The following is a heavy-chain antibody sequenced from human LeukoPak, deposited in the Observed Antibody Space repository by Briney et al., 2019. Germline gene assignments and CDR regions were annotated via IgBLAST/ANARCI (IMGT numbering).Heavy chain of an antibody. CDR1: GFTFSSYW. Sequence: TGGSLRLSCAAPGFTFSSYWMSWVRQGPGKRLEWVANIKQDGSQKFYVDSVKGRFTISRDNAKNSLYLQMNSLRDEDTAVYYCARDWNYYDNSGFYGEYWGQGTLVTVSS. CDR3: ARDWNYYDNSGFYGEY. CDR2: IKQDGSQK. D-gene: IGHD3-22*01. V-gene: IGHV3-7*04. J-gene: IGHJ4*02.